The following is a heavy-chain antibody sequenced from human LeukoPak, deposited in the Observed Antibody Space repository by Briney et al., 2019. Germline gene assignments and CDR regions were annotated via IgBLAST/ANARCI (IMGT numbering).Heavy chain of an antibody. J-gene: IGHJ6*03. Sequence: GGSLRLSCVASEFTFSSYAVSWVRQAPGKGLDWVSFMSYNGGRVHYADSVKGRFTISRDNSRNTVYLQMNSLRAEDTAVYYCGKDQGNGDYYRNYYYMEVWGKGTTVIVSS. V-gene: IGHV3-23*01. CDR3: GKDQGNGDYYRNYYYMEV. CDR2: MSYNGGRV. CDR1: EFTFSSYA. D-gene: IGHD4-17*01.